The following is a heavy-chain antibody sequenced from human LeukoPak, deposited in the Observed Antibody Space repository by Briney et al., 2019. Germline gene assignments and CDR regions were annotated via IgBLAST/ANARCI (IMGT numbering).Heavy chain of an antibody. D-gene: IGHD6-13*01. CDR3: ARGRIAAAGTNYWFDP. V-gene: IGHV4-39*07. J-gene: IGHJ5*02. Sequence: SETLSLTCTVSGGSISSSSYYWGWIRQPPGKGLEWIGSIYYSGSTYYNPSLKSRVTISVDTSKNQFSLKLSSVTAADTAVYYCARGRIAAAGTNYWFDPWGQGTLVTVSS. CDR2: IYYSGST. CDR1: GGSISSSSYY.